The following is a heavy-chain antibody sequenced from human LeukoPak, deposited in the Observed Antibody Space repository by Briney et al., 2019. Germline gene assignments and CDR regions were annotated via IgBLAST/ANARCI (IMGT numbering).Heavy chain of an antibody. CDR2: ISGSGGST. J-gene: IGHJ4*02. D-gene: IGHD3-22*01. CDR3: AKGNYYYDSSGYYH. V-gene: IGHV3-23*01. Sequence: GGSLRLSCAASGFTFNSYAMSWVRQAPGKGLEWVSGISGSGGSTYYADSVKGRFTISRDNSKNTLYLQMNSLRAEDTAVYYCAKGNYYYDSSGYYHWGQGTLVTVSS. CDR1: GFTFNSYA.